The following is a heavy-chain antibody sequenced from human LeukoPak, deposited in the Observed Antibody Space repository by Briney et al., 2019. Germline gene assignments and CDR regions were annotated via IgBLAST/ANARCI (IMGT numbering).Heavy chain of an antibody. V-gene: IGHV4-59*08. D-gene: IGHD3-22*01. Sequence: SETLSLTCTVSGASITSYYWSWIRQPPGGGLEWIGYISYSGNTNYNPSLKSRVTISVDTSKNQFSLKLSSVTAADTAVYYCARSLFYYDSSGYYYWGQGNLVTVSS. CDR2: ISYSGNT. CDR1: GASITSYY. CDR3: ARSLFYYDSSGYYY. J-gene: IGHJ4*02.